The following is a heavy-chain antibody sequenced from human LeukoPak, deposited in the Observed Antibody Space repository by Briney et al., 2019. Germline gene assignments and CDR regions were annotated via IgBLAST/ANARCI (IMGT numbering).Heavy chain of an antibody. CDR2: GDNRGGT. Sequence: SQTLTLTCAVYGGFFYGSYWSWIRHLPGKGLEWIGEGDNRGGTKYNPSLKSRVTISADTSKNQFSLNLNFLTAADTGVYYCAKNGQSGFSFDPWGQGTPVTVSS. V-gene: IGHV4-34*01. D-gene: IGHD5-12*01. CDR1: GGFFYGSY. J-gene: IGHJ5*02. CDR3: AKNGQSGFSFDP.